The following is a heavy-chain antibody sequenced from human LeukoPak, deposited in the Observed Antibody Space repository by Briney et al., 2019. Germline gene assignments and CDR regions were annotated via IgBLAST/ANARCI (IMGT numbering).Heavy chain of an antibody. CDR1: VYTLSDDW. CDR2: INIDGSST. J-gene: IGHJ4*02. V-gene: IGHV3-74*01. D-gene: IGHD6-19*01. Sequence: PGGSLRLSCAASVYTLSDDWMHGGRQAPGKGLVWVSRINIDGSSTTYADSVKGRFSISRDNAKNTLYLQMNSLRPEETAVYYCAREGSGWPPYFDHWGQGTLVTVSS. CDR3: AREGSGWPPYFDH.